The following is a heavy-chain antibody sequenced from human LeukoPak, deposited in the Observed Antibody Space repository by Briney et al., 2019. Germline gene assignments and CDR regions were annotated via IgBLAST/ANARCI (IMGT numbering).Heavy chain of an antibody. D-gene: IGHD3-10*01. V-gene: IGHV1-69*06. Sequence: GASVKVSCKASGGTFNSYAISWVRQAPGQGLEWRGGIIPIFGTANYAQKFQGRVTMTEDTSTDTAYMELSSLRSEDTAVYYCATGRGSGSYPVGWFDLWGQGTLVTVSS. J-gene: IGHJ5*02. CDR1: GGTFNSYA. CDR2: IIPIFGTA. CDR3: ATGRGSGSYPVGWFDL.